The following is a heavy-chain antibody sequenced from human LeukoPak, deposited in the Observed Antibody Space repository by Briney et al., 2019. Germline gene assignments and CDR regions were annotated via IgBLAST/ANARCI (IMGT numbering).Heavy chain of an antibody. CDR3: ARREYCSSTSCYAEGYYYYYGMDV. CDR1: GFTFSSYG. J-gene: IGHJ6*02. Sequence: GRSLRLSCAASGFTFSSYGMHWVRQAPGKGLEWVAVIWYDGSNKYYADSVKGRFTISRDNSKNTLYLQMNSLRAEDTAVYYCARREYCSSTSCYAEGYYYYYGMDVWGQGTTVTVSS. V-gene: IGHV3-33*01. D-gene: IGHD2-2*01. CDR2: IWYDGSNK.